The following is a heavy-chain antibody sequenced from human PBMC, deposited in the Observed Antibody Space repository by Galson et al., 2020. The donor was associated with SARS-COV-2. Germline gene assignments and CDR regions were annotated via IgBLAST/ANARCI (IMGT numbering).Heavy chain of an antibody. V-gene: IGHV1-46*01. CDR3: ARVGGILRYGGAYDI. CDR1: GYTYTSHY. J-gene: IGHJ3*02. CDR2: TLPRHSRT. D-gene: IGHD3-9*01. Sequence: ALVKVYCWASGYTYTSHYIHCVRQPPGLGHEWIGITLPRHSRTVHAQNLQDRVTMTSDTSTTTVYMELTSLRSEDTAVYYCARVGGILRYGGAYDIWGQGTMVTVSS.